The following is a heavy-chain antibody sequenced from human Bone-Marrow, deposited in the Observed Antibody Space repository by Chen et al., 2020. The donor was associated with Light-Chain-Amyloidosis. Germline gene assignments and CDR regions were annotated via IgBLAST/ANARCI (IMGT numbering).Heavy chain of an antibody. J-gene: IGHJ5*02. V-gene: IGHV1-2*06. CDR2: INPNSGGT. D-gene: IGHD2-2*01. CDR1: GYTFTGYY. Sequence: QVQLVQSGAEVKKHGASVKVSCKASGYTFTGYYMHWVRQAPGQGLEWMGRINPNSGGTNYAQKFQCRVTMTRDTSISTAYMELSRLRYDHTAVYYCARDYCSSTSCYHWFDPWGQGTLVTVSS. CDR3: ARDYCSSTSCYHWFDP.